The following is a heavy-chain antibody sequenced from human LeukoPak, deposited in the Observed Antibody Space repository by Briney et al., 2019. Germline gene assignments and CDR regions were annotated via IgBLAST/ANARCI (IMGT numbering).Heavy chain of an antibody. V-gene: IGHV3-11*03. CDR1: GFTFSDYY. CDR3: AKQSLYDSSGHFHY. J-gene: IGHJ4*02. Sequence: GGSLRLSCAASGFTFSDYYMSWIRQAPGKGLEWVSYITGPSSDTDYADSVKGRFTISRDNSKNTLFLRMNSLRAEDTAVYFCAKQSLYDSSGHFHYWGQGTLVTVSS. CDR2: ITGPSSDT. D-gene: IGHD3-22*01.